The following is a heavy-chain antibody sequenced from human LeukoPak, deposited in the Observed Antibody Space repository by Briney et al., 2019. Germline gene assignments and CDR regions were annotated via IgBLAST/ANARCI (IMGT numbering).Heavy chain of an antibody. CDR2: ISSSSSYI. CDR3: ARVSWVDYYSMDV. Sequence: GGSLRLSCAASGFTFSSYSMNWVRQAPGKGLEWVSSISSSSSYIYYADSLKGRFTISRDNAKNSLYLQMNSLRAEDTAVYYCARVSWVDYYSMDVWGKGTPVTVSS. J-gene: IGHJ6*03. V-gene: IGHV3-21*01. D-gene: IGHD7-27*01. CDR1: GFTFSSYS.